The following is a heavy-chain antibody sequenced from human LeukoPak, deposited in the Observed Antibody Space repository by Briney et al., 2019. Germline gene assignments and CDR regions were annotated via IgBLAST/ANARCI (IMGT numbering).Heavy chain of an antibody. CDR1: GFTFSSYA. J-gene: IGHJ3*02. V-gene: IGHV3-7*01. Sequence: GGSLRLSCAASGFTFSSYAMHWVRQAPGKGLEWVANIKQDGSEMYYVDSVKGRFTISRDNTKNSLFLHMSSLRAEDTAVYFCASSYFDNSLHAYDIWGQGTMVTVSS. CDR3: ASSYFDNSLHAYDI. D-gene: IGHD3-22*01. CDR2: IKQDGSEM.